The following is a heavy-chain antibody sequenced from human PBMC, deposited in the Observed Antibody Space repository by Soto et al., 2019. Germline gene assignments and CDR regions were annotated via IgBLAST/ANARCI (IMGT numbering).Heavy chain of an antibody. CDR3: ARDQHDLWRGYASYYSGMDV. D-gene: IGHD3-3*01. J-gene: IGHJ6*02. CDR2: ISSGSGTI. CDR1: GFTFSSYS. Sequence: GGSLRLSCAASGFTFSSYSMNWVRQAPGKGLEWVSYISSGSGTIYYADSVKGRFTISRDNAKNSLYLQMNSLRAEDTAVYYCARDQHDLWRGYASYYSGMDVWGQGTTVTVSS. V-gene: IGHV3-48*01.